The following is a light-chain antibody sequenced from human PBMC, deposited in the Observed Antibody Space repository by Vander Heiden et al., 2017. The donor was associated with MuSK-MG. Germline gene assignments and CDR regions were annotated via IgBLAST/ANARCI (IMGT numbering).Light chain of an antibody. J-gene: IGLJ3*02. V-gene: IGLV2-11*01. Sequence: SALTHPRSVSGSPGQSVTISCTGTSSDVGGYNSVSWHPQHPGKAPKLIIYDVIRRPSGVPDRFAGNKAGNAALLTIRGVQAEEEDDYYYWSYTGSYKGVFGGGTKLTVL. CDR2: DVI. CDR3: WSYTGSYKGV. CDR1: SSDVGGYNS.